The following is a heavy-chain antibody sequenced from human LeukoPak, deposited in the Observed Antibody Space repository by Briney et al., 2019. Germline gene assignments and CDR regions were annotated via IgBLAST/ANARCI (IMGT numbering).Heavy chain of an antibody. Sequence: RASVKVSCKASGGTFSSYAISWVRQAPGQGLEWMGRIIPIFGTANYAQKFQGRATITTDESTSTAYMELSSLRSEDTAVYYCARGSSGWYRFDYWGQGTLVTVSS. CDR2: IIPIFGTA. CDR3: ARGSSGWYRFDY. V-gene: IGHV1-69*05. CDR1: GGTFSSYA. D-gene: IGHD6-19*01. J-gene: IGHJ4*02.